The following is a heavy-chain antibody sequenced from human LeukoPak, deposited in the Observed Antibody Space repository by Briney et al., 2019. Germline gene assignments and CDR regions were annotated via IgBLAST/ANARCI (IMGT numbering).Heavy chain of an antibody. V-gene: IGHV3-23*01. Sequence: GSLRLSCAASGFTFSSYAMSWVRQAPGKGLEWVSGISGSGGSTFYADSVKGRFTISRDNSKNTLYLQMNSLRAEDTAVYYCAKLGANYYGSGSFFPHFDYWGQGTLVTVSS. D-gene: IGHD3-10*01. CDR1: GFTFSSYA. CDR3: AKLGANYYGSGSFFPHFDY. CDR2: ISGSGGST. J-gene: IGHJ4*02.